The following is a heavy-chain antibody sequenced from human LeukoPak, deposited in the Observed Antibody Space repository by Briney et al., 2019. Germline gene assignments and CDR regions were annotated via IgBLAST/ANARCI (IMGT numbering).Heavy chain of an antibody. Sequence: PSETLSLTCTVSGGSVNGYYWSWIRQPAGKGLEWIGRIYTSGSTNYNPSLKSRVTISVDTSKNQFSLKLSSVTAADTAVYYCARRETSAGWGIFAFDIWGQGTMVTVSS. D-gene: IGHD3-10*01. CDR1: GGSVNGYY. CDR2: IYTSGST. J-gene: IGHJ3*02. CDR3: ARRETSAGWGIFAFDI. V-gene: IGHV4-4*07.